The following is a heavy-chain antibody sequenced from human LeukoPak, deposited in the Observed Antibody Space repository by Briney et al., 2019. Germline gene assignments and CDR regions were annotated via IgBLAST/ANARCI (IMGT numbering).Heavy chain of an antibody. Sequence: ASVKVSCKASGYTFTSYDINWVRQATGQGLEWMGWMNPNSGNTGYAQKFQGRVTMTRNTSISTAHMELSSLRSEDTAVYYCARGRNSYYYGSGKKNWFDPWGQGTLVTVSS. CDR2: MNPNSGNT. J-gene: IGHJ5*02. V-gene: IGHV1-8*01. D-gene: IGHD3-10*01. CDR1: GYTFTSYD. CDR3: ARGRNSYYYGSGKKNWFDP.